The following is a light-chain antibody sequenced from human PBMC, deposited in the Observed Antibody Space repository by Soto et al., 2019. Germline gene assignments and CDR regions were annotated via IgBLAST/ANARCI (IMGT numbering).Light chain of an antibody. CDR1: SSDTGGSKY. V-gene: IGLV2-14*01. CDR3: SSYTSSGTLYV. Sequence: QSVLTQPASVSGSPGQSITISCTGTSSDTGGSKYVSWYQQHPGKAPKLMIYEVTYRPSGISDRFSASKSGNTASLTVSGLQAEDEADYYCSSYTSSGTLYVFGTGTKLTVL. J-gene: IGLJ1*01. CDR2: EVT.